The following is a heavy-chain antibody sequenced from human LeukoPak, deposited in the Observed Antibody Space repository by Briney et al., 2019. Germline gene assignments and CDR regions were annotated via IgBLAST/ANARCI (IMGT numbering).Heavy chain of an antibody. J-gene: IGHJ4*02. V-gene: IGHV3-21*06. CDR2: IGPTGSDR. CDR1: GLTFSTSG. CDR3: ATETNGRHYDY. Sequence: PGGSLRLSCTASGLTFSTSGFNWVRQAPGKGLEWVASIGPTGSDRYHADSIKGRFTISRDNANNFLYLQMNGLRAEDTAVYYCATETNGRHYDYWGQGTLLTVS. D-gene: IGHD1-14*01.